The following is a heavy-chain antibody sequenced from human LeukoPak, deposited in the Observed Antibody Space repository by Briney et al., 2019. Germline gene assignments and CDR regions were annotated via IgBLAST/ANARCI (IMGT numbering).Heavy chain of an antibody. J-gene: IGHJ4*02. CDR1: GGTFSSYA. CDR2: IIPIFGTA. D-gene: IGHD5-12*01. V-gene: IGHV1-69*13. Sequence: ASVKVSCKASGGTFSSYAISWVRQAPGQGLEWMGVIIPIFGTANYAQKFQGRVTITADESTSTAYMELSSLRSEDTAVYYCARARGYSGYEILYYFDHWGQGTLVTVSS. CDR3: ARARGYSGYEILYYFDH.